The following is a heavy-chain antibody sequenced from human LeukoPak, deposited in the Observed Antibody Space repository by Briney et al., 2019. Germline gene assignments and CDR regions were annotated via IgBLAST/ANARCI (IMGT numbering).Heavy chain of an antibody. CDR1: GYTLTSYA. Sequence: ASVKVSCKASGYTLTSYAMNWVRQAPGQGLEWMGRINTNTGNPTYAQGFTGRFVFSLDTSVSTAYLQISSLKAEDTAVYYCARFHYYDSSGYYSQYYFDYWGQGTLVTVSS. D-gene: IGHD3-22*01. V-gene: IGHV7-4-1*02. CDR3: ARFHYYDSSGYYSQYYFDY. J-gene: IGHJ4*02. CDR2: INTNTGNP.